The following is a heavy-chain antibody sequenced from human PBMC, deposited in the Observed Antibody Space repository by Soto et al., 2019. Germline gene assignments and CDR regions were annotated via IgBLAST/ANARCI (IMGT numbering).Heavy chain of an antibody. D-gene: IGHD6-25*01. CDR2: ISTSRTAI. J-gene: IGHJ4*02. V-gene: IGHV3-48*02. Sequence: EVQLVESGGGFVQRGGSLRLSCAVSGLTFSTNTINWVRQAPGKGLEWVSYISTSRTAIYYADSVKGRFTISRDDAKRSLYLQMNSLRDEDTAVYYCVLTDSGRERGYWGQGTLVTVSS. CDR3: VLTDSGRERGY. CDR1: GLTFSTNT.